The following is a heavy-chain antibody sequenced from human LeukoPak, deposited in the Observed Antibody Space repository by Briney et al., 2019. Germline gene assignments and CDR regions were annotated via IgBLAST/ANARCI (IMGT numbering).Heavy chain of an antibody. CDR2: ISSTSGYI. D-gene: IGHD6-13*01. CDR1: GLSFSSYT. V-gene: IGHV3-21*01. J-gene: IGHJ6*02. CDR3: AKDPGQQTFPYYYYYGTDV. Sequence: GGSLRLSCAPSGLSFSSYTIHWVRQAPGKGLEWVSSISSTSGYIHYADSVKGRFTISRDNSKNTLYLQMNSLRAEDTAVYYCAKDPGQQTFPYYYYYGTDVWGQGTTVTVSS.